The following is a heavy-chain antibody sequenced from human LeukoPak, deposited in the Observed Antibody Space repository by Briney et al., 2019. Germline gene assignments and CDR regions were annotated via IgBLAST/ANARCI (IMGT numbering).Heavy chain of an antibody. J-gene: IGHJ4*02. D-gene: IGHD6-13*01. CDR2: IYYSGST. CDR1: GGSIGSNSYY. V-gene: IGHV4-39*01. CDR3: ARQGSGGIY. Sequence: KPSETLSLTCAVSGGSIGSNSYYWGWIRQPPGKGLEWIGSIYYSGSTYYNPSLKSRVTISVDTSKNQFSLKLSSVTAADTAVYYCARQGSGGIYWGQGTLVTVSS.